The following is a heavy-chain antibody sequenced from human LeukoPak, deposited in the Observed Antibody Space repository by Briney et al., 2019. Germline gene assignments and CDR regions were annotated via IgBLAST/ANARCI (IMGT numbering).Heavy chain of an antibody. Sequence: GGSLRLSCAASGFTFSSYGMSWVRRAPGKGLEWVANVKQDGSEKYYVDSVKGRFTISRDNAKNSLYLQMNSLRAEDTAVYYCARGLAYYYGSGSYRLDYYYYMDVWGKGTTVTVSS. CDR2: VKQDGSEK. D-gene: IGHD3-10*01. J-gene: IGHJ6*03. CDR1: GFTFSSYG. CDR3: ARGLAYYYGSGSYRLDYYYYMDV. V-gene: IGHV3-7*01.